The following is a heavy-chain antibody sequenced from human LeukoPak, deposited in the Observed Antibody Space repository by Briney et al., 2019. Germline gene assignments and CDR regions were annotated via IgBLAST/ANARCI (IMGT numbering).Heavy chain of an antibody. CDR3: ARGAHDNAFDY. D-gene: IGHD3-16*01. J-gene: IGHJ4*02. CDR1: GGSISSYY. V-gene: IGHV4-59*12. CDR2: IYHSGST. Sequence: SETLSLTCTVSGGSISSYYWSWIRQPPGKRLEWIGYIYHSGSTDYNPSLKSRVTISVDTSKNQFSLKLSSVTAADTAVYYCARGAHDNAFDYWGQGTLVTVSS.